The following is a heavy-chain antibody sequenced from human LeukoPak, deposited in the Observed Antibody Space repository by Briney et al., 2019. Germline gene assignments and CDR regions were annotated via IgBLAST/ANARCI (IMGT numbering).Heavy chain of an antibody. CDR1: GYTFANYD. V-gene: IGHV1-8*01. Sequence: ASVKVSCKASGYTFANYDINWVRQATGQGLEWMGWMNPDSGATGYGPKFQGRVTMTWDSSMTTAYLELSSLRSGDTAVYYCTKQRRSYGMDVWGQGAAVIVSS. D-gene: IGHD5-18*01. J-gene: IGHJ6*02. CDR3: TKQRRSYGMDV. CDR2: MNPDSGAT.